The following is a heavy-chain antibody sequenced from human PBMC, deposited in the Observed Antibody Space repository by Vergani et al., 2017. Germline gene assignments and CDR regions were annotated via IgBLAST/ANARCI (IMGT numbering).Heavy chain of an antibody. V-gene: IGHV7-4-1*02. Sequence: QAQLVQSGSELKKPGASVKVSCKASGYTFTSYAMNWVRQAPGQGLEWMGWINTNTGNPTYAQGFTGRFVFSLDTSVSTAYLQISSLKAEDTAVYYCARDVDLNSGWSISFYYYYGMDVWGQGTTVTVSS. CDR3: ARDVDLNSGWSISFYYYYGMDV. CDR1: GYTFTSYA. D-gene: IGHD6-19*01. CDR2: INTNTGNP. J-gene: IGHJ6*02.